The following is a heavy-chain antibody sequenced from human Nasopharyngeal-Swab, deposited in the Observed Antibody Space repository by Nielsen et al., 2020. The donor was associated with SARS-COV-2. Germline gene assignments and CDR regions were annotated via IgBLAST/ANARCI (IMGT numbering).Heavy chain of an antibody. V-gene: IGHV1-8*03. CDR1: GYTFTSYD. D-gene: IGHD3-10*01. Sequence: ASVKVSCKASGYTFTSYDINWVRQATGQGLEWMGWMNPNSGNTGYAQKFQGRVTITRNTSISTAYMELSSLRSEDTAVYYCARAQITMVRGVTLKNYYYYYGIDVWGQGTTVTVSS. CDR2: MNPNSGNT. CDR3: ARAQITMVRGVTLKNYYYYYGIDV. J-gene: IGHJ6*02.